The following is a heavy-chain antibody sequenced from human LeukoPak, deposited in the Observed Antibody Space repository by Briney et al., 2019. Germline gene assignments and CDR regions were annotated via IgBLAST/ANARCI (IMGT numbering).Heavy chain of an antibody. Sequence: GGTLRLSCVASGFTFSNYGMSWVRQTPGKGLEWVSGISGSGGSTYYADSVKGRFTISRDNSKNTLYLQMNSLRAEDTAVYYCAKGKGSQLQLFDNWGQGTLVTVSS. CDR1: GFTFSNYG. V-gene: IGHV3-23*01. CDR3: AKGKGSQLQLFDN. D-gene: IGHD1-1*01. CDR2: ISGSGGST. J-gene: IGHJ4*02.